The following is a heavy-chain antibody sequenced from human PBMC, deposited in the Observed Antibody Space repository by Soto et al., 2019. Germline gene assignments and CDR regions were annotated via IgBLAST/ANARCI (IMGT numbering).Heavy chain of an antibody. CDR1: EFTLRYNY. D-gene: IGHD3-3*01. CDR3: ARASGTIFGLDY. J-gene: IGHJ4*02. Sequence: GGSLRLSCAASEFTLRYNYMSWVRQAPGKGLEWVSVIYSGGTTYYADSVKGRFTISRDNSNNTLYLQMNSLKAEDPALFSCARASGTIFGLDYSGLGTLLTVSS. V-gene: IGHV3-53*01. CDR2: IYSGGTT.